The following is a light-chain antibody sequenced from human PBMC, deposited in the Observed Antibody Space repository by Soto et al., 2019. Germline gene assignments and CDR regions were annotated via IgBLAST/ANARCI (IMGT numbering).Light chain of an antibody. CDR2: KAS. V-gene: IGKV1-5*03. Sequence: DIQMTQSPSTLSASVGDRVTITCRASQSVGSWLAWYQQKPEKAPKYLIYKASILESGVPSRFSGSGSGTEFTLTISSLQPDDFATYYCQQYDAYPWTFGQGTKLDFK. J-gene: IGKJ2*02. CDR1: QSVGSW. CDR3: QQYDAYPWT.